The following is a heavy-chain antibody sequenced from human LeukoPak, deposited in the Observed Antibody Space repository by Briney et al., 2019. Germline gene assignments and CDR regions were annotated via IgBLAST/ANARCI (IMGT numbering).Heavy chain of an antibody. J-gene: IGHJ6*02. V-gene: IGHV3-49*04. CDR2: IRSKAYGGTT. Sequence: PGGSLRLSCTASGFTFGDYAMSWVRQAPGKGLEWVGFIRSKAYGGTTEYAASVKGRFTISRDDSKSIAYLQMNSLKTEDTAVYYCTRDPVYSSSWYWALYYYYGMDVWGQGTTATVSS. CDR1: GFTFGDYA. CDR3: TRDPVYSSSWYWALYYYYGMDV. D-gene: IGHD6-13*01.